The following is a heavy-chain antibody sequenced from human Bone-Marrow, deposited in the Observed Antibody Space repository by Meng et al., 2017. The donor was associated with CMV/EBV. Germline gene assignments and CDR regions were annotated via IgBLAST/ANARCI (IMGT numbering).Heavy chain of an antibody. Sequence: QVQLVQSWAEMKKPGASVKVSCTTSGFTFSDYYIHWVRQAPGQGLEWMGWVNSKNEATNYARKFQGRVSMTRDTSISTAHMELSRLMSDDTAVYYCVRSSGWSLFDYWGQGTLVTVSS. CDR2: VNSKNEAT. J-gene: IGHJ4*02. CDR1: GFTFSDYY. D-gene: IGHD6-19*01. V-gene: IGHV1-2*02. CDR3: VRSSGWSLFDY.